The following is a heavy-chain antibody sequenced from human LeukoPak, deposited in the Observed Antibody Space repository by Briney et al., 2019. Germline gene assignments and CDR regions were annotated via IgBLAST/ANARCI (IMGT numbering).Heavy chain of an antibody. CDR3: ARGVVTPFNWFDP. D-gene: IGHD4-23*01. CDR1: GGSISSYY. Sequence: SETLSLTCTVSGGSISSYYWSWIRQPPGRGLEWIGYIYYNGNTNYNPSLKSRVTISVDTSKNQFSLKLSSVTPADTAVYYSARGVVTPFNWFDPWGQGTLVTVSS. J-gene: IGHJ5*02. CDR2: IYYNGNT. V-gene: IGHV4-59*01.